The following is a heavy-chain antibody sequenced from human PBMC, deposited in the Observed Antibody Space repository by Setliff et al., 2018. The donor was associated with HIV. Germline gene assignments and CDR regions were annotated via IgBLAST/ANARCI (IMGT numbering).Heavy chain of an antibody. V-gene: IGHV3-48*04. Sequence: GGSLRLSCAASGFTFSSYSMNWVRQAPGKGLEWVSYISSSSSTIYYADSVKGRFTISRDNAKNSLYLQMNSLRAEDTAVYYCARASSLLWFGELLGWGQGTLVTVSS. D-gene: IGHD3-10*01. CDR3: ARASSLLWFGELLG. J-gene: IGHJ4*02. CDR2: ISSSSSTI. CDR1: GFTFSSYS.